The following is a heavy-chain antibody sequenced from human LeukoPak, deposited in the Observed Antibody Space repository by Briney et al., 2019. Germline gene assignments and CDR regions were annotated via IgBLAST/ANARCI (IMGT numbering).Heavy chain of an antibody. CDR1: GFTFSRYG. Sequence: PGRSLRLSCAASGFTFSRYGMHWVRQAPGKGLEGVAVIWYDESNSYYADSVKGRFTISRDNSKKTLYLQMNSLSAEDTAVYYCAKSFLALEAYDYYMDVWGKGTTVTVSS. CDR2: IWYDESNS. J-gene: IGHJ6*03. CDR3: AKSFLALEAYDYYMDV. V-gene: IGHV3-33*06. D-gene: IGHD2/OR15-2a*01.